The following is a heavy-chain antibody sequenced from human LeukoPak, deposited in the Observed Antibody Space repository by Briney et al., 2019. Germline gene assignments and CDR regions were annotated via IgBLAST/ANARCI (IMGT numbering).Heavy chain of an antibody. J-gene: IGHJ4*02. CDR3: ARGAGITMIVLGYYFDY. CDR1: GFTFSSYE. V-gene: IGHV3-48*03. CDR2: ISSSGSTI. D-gene: IGHD3-22*01. Sequence: GGSLRLSRAASGFTFSSYEMNWVRQAPGKGLEWVSYISSSGSTIYYADSVKGRFTISRDNAKNSLYLQMNSLRAEDKAVYYCARGAGITMIVLGYYFDYWGQGTLVTVSS.